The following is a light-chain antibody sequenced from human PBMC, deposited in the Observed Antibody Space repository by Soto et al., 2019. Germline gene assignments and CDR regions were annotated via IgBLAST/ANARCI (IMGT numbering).Light chain of an antibody. CDR2: EVN. V-gene: IGLV2-8*01. Sequence: QSVVTQPPSASGSLGQSVTLSCTGTTSDVGGFNYVSWFQQHPGKAPKLLIYEVNKRPSGVPDRFSGSKSGSTASLTVSGLVAEDEADYYCCSYAGSNTWVFGGGTKLTVL. J-gene: IGLJ3*02. CDR1: TSDVGGFNY. CDR3: CSYAGSNTWV.